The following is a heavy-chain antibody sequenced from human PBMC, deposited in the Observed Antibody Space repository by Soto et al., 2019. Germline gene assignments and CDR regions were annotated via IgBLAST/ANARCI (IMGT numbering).Heavy chain of an antibody. Sequence: QVQLQQWGAGLLKPSETLSLTCAVYGGSFSGYYWSWIRQPPGKGLEWIGEINHSGSTNDNPPLKSRVTISVETSKSQFSLKLSSVTAADTAVYYCARVGPLFDIWGQGTMVTVSS. CDR3: ARVGPLFDI. J-gene: IGHJ3*02. V-gene: IGHV4-34*01. CDR2: INHSGST. CDR1: GGSFSGYY.